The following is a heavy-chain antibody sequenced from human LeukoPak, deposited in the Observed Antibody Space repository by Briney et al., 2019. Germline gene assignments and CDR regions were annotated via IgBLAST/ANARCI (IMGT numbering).Heavy chain of an antibody. D-gene: IGHD3-3*01. CDR3: AKDLYYDLSPLDY. CDR1: GFTFSSYS. CDR2: ISSSSSYI. V-gene: IGHV3-21*04. Sequence: GGSLRLSCAASGFTFSSYSMNWVRQAPGKGLEWVSSISSSSSYIYYADSVKGRFTISRDNAKNSLYLQMNSLRAEDTAVYYCAKDLYYDLSPLDYWGQGTLVTVSS. J-gene: IGHJ4*02.